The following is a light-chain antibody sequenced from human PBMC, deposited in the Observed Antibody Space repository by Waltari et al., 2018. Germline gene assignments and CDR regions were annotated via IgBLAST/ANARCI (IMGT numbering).Light chain of an antibody. CDR1: QSISNH. J-gene: IGKJ1*01. V-gene: IGKV1-39*01. CDR3: QQSYSTPWA. Sequence: DIQMTQSPSSLSASVGDRVTITCRASQSISNHLNWYQQKRGKAPKPLIYGASSLQSGVPSRCRGDGSGTDFILTISSLPHEDFGTYYCQQSYSTPWAFGQGTKVEIK. CDR2: GAS.